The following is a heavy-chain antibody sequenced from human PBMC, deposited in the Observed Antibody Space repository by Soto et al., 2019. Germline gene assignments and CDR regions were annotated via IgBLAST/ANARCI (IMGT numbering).Heavy chain of an antibody. J-gene: IGHJ4*02. Sequence: QVQLVQSRAEVKKPGSSVKVSCKASGGTFSSYAISWVRQAPGQGLEWMGGIIPIFGTANYAQKFQGRVTITXDXYTRTAYRELSSLRSEDTVVYYCAREGDSCGYRFDYWGQGTLVTVSS. CDR3: AREGDSCGYRFDY. CDR1: GGTFSSYA. V-gene: IGHV1-69*05. D-gene: IGHD3-22*01. CDR2: IIPIFGTA.